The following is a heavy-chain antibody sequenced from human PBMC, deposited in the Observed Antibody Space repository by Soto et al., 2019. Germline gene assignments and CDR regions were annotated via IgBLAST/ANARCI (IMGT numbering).Heavy chain of an antibody. CDR2: IQYGGTT. CDR1: GGSITRNNHF. J-gene: IGHJ4*02. D-gene: IGHD6-19*01. Sequence: QLQLQESGPGLVKASETLSLTCTVSGGSITRNNHFWGGIRQSPGKGLEWIGSIQYGGTTNYNPSLKGRVIMSAETSKNQCSLMMNSVTAADTAVYYCARLGSSGWYQGSYFDYWGQGTLVTVSS. V-gene: IGHV4-39*01. CDR3: ARLGSSGWYQGSYFDY.